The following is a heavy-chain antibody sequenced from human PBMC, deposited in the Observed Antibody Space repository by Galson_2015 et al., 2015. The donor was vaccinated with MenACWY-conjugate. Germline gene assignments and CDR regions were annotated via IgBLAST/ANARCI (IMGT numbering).Heavy chain of an antibody. J-gene: IGHJ6*02. CDR3: VRGSIGWRGMDI. Sequence: SLRLSCAASGFTFSTYWMHWVRQAPGKGLECVSRICAGGISIMYGDSVRGRFTISRDDTENTLYLQMDGLRADDTAVYFCVRGSIGWRGMDIWGQGTTVTVSS. CDR2: ICAGGISI. D-gene: IGHD2-15*01. V-gene: IGHV3-74*03. CDR1: GFTFSTYW.